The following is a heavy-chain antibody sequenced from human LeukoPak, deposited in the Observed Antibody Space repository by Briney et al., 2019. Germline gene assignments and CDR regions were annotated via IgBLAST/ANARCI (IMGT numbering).Heavy chain of an antibody. V-gene: IGHV1-69*01. J-gene: IGHJ6*02. Sequence: SVKVSCKASGGTFSSYAISWVRQAPGQGLEWMGGIIPIFGTANYAQKFQGRVTITADESTSTAYMELSSLRSEDTAVYYCARLPGIPYYYYGMDVWGQGTTVTVSS. CDR3: ARLPGIPYYYYGMDV. CDR1: GGTFSSYA. D-gene: IGHD1-14*01. CDR2: IIPIFGTA.